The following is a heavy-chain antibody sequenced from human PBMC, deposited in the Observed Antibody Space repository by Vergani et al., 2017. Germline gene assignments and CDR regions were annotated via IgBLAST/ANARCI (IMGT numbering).Heavy chain of an antibody. CDR1: GFTFSSYS. CDR2: ISSSSSYI. V-gene: IGHV3-21*01. J-gene: IGHJ3*02. CDR3: ARDLGQQLVDAFDI. Sequence: EVQLVESGGGLVKPGGSLRLSCAASGFTFSSYSMNWVRQAPGKGLEWVSSISSSSSYIYYADSVKGRFTISRDNAKNSLYLQMNSLRAEDTAVYYCARDLGQQLVDAFDIWGQGTMVTVSS. D-gene: IGHD6-13*01.